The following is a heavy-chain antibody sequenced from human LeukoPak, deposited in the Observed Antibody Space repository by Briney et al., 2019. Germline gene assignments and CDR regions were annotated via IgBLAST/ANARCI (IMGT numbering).Heavy chain of an antibody. J-gene: IGHJ4*02. Sequence: PGRSLRLSCAASGFTFSSYAMHWVRQAPGKGLEWVAVISYDGSNKYYADSVKGRFTISRDNSKNTLYLQMNSLRAEDTAVYYCARSGGDYYDSISGLPLYFDYWGQGTLVTVSS. CDR1: GFTFSSYA. CDR2: ISYDGSNK. D-gene: IGHD3-22*01. CDR3: ARSGGDYYDSISGLPLYFDY. V-gene: IGHV3-30-3*01.